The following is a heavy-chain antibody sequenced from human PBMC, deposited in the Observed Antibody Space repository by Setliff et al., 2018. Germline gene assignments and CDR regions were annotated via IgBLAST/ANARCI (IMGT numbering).Heavy chain of an antibody. V-gene: IGHV1-18*01. CDR2: ISAYNGKT. CDR1: GYTFTSYG. CDR3: ATEKFPGDWGDY. D-gene: IGHD2-21*01. Sequence: GASVKVSCKASGYTFTSYGISWVRQAPGQGLGWMGWISAYNGKTNYAQKLKGRVTMTTDTSTRTAYMEVTSLRSDDTAVYYCATEKFPGDWGDYWGQGTMVTVSS. J-gene: IGHJ4*02.